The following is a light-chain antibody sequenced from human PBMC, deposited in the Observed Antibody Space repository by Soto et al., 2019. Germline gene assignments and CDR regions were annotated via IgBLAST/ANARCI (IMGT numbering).Light chain of an antibody. Sequence: EIVLTQSPATMSLSQGERATLSCRASQSVSSYLAWYQQKPGQSPRLLISGASTRATGIPASFSGSGSGTEFTLTISSLQSEDFAIYFCQQYYNWPRTFGQGTKVDIK. CDR2: GAS. CDR1: QSVSSY. J-gene: IGKJ1*01. CDR3: QQYYNWPRT. V-gene: IGKV3-15*01.